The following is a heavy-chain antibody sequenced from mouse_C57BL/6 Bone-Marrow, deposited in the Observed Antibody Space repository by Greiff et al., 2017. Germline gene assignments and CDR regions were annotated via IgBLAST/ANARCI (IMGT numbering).Heavy chain of an antibody. D-gene: IGHD2-5*01. CDR3: TRRSNPFDY. CDR2: IDPETGGT. V-gene: IGHV1-15*01. CDR1: GYTFTDYE. Sequence: VKLMESGAELVRPGASVTLSCKASGYTFTDYEMHWVKQTPVHGLEWIGAIDPETGGTAYNQKFKGKAILTADKSSSTAYMELRSLTSEDSAVYYCTRRSNPFDYWGQGTTLTVSS. J-gene: IGHJ2*01.